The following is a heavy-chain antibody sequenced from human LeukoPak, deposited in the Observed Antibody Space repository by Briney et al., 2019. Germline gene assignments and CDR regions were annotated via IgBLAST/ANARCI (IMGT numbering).Heavy chain of an antibody. CDR3: ATRGFP. CDR2: IKQDGSEK. Sequence: GGSLRLSCAAPGFTFSNYWMNWVRQAPGKGLEWVANIKQDGSEKYYVDSVKGRFTISRDNAKNSLYLHMNSLRDEDTAVYYCATRGFPWGQGTLVTVSS. V-gene: IGHV3-7*01. J-gene: IGHJ5*02. D-gene: IGHD2-15*01. CDR1: GFTFSNYW.